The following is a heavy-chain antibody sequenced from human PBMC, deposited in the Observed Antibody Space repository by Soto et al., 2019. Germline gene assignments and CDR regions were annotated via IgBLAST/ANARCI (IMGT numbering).Heavy chain of an antibody. CDR2: MSYSGTT. J-gene: IGHJ3*02. Sequence: PSETLSLTCTVSGGSISSSSYYWGWIRQHPAKGLEWIAYMSYSGTTHYNPSLRTRVIVSLDTSMNQFSLKLSSVAAADTAVYFCARYCSGGTCQYAFDIWGQGTMVTVSS. CDR3: ARYCSGGTCQYAFDI. D-gene: IGHD2-15*01. CDR1: GGSISSSSYY. V-gene: IGHV4-31*03.